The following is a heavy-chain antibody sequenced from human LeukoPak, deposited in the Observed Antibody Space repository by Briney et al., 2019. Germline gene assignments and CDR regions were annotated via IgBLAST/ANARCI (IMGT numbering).Heavy chain of an antibody. V-gene: IGHV1-2*02. CDR3: ARDPLDGNYYFDY. D-gene: IGHD5-24*01. CDR1: GYTLTGYH. Sequence: GASVKVSCTASGYTLTGYHVHWVRQAPGQGLEWMGWFNANSGGTKYAQKFQGRVTMTRDTSIGTDYMELTSLISDDTAVYYCARDPLDGNYYFDYWGQGTLVTVAS. J-gene: IGHJ4*02. CDR2: FNANSGGT.